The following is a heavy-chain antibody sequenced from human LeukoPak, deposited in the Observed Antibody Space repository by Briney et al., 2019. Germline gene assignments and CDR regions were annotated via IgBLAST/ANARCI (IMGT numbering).Heavy chain of an antibody. V-gene: IGHV4-31*03. CDR3: ARGSAIREGWFDP. J-gene: IGHJ5*02. Sequence: SQTLSLTCTVSGGSISSGGYYWSWIRQHPGKGLEWIGYIYYSGSTYYNPSLKSRVTISADTSKNQFSLKLSSVTAADTAVYYCARGSAIREGWFDPWGQGTLVTVSS. CDR1: GGSISSGGYY. D-gene: IGHD2-2*02. CDR2: IYYSGST.